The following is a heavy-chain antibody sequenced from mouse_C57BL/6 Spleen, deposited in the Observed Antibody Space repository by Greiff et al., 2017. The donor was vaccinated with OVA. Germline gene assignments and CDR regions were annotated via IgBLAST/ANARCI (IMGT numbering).Heavy chain of an antibody. D-gene: IGHD1-1*01. Sequence: EVMLVESGGGLVKPGGSLKLSCAASGFTFSDYGMHWVRQAPEKGLEWVAYISSGSSTIYYADTVKGRFTISRDNAKNTLFLQMTSLRSEDTAMYYCERDVLLQGSSYGNYFDYWGQGTTLTVSS. CDR2: ISSGSSTI. V-gene: IGHV5-17*01. J-gene: IGHJ2*01. CDR1: GFTFSDYG. CDR3: ERDVLLQGSSYGNYFDY.